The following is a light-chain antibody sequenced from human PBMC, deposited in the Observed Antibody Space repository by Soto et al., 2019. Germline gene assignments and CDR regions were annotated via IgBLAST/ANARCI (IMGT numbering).Light chain of an antibody. CDR3: CSYAGSSTWV. J-gene: IGLJ1*01. CDR2: EGS. Sequence: QSALTQPASVSGSPGQSITISCTGTSSDVGSYNFVSWYQQHPGKAPKVMIYEGSKRPSGVSNRFSGSKSGNTASLTISGXXXXXXXDYYCCSYAGSSTWVFGTGTK. CDR1: SSDVGSYNF. V-gene: IGLV2-23*01.